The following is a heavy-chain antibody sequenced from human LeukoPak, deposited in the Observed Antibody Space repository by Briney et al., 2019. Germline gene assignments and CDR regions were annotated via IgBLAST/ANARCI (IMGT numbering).Heavy chain of an antibody. CDR3: ARVEGNTATLED. CDR2: IYHSGST. D-gene: IGHD5-18*01. J-gene: IGHJ4*02. V-gene: IGHV4-30-2*01. CDR1: GGSISSGGYS. Sequence: PSETLSLTCAVSGGSISSGGYSWSWIRQPPGKGLEWIGYIYHSGSTYYNPSLKSRVTISVDRSKNQFSLKLSSVTAADTAVYYCARVEGNTATLEDWGQGTLVTVSS.